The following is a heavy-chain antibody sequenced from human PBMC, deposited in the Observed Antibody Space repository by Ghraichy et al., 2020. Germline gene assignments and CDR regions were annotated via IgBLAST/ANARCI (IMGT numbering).Heavy chain of an antibody. CDR1: GGSISSSSYY. CDR2: IYYSGST. J-gene: IGHJ3*02. D-gene: IGHD6-13*01. CDR3: ARYRSEQQLVPGAFDI. V-gene: IGHV4-39*01. Sequence: SQTLSLTCTVSGGSISSSSYYWGWIRQPPGKGLEWIGSIYYSGSTYYNPSLKSRVTISVDTSKNQFSLKPSSVTAADTAVYYCARYRSEQQLVPGAFDIWGQGTMVTVSS.